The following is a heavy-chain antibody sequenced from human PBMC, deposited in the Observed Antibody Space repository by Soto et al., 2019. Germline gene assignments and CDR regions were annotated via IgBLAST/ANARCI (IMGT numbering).Heavy chain of an antibody. CDR1: GFTFITFA. Sequence: WGFLRLSCAASGFTFITFAIHFFRRPPCKWLEWVTTIWYDGSDKYYADSVKGRFTISRDNSKNTLYLHVNSLVAEDTAVYYCARGGGNFDFWSAYFIDYWGQGTLVTVSS. V-gene: IGHV3-33*01. D-gene: IGHD3-3*01. CDR2: IWYDGSDK. J-gene: IGHJ4*02. CDR3: ARGGGNFDFWSAYFIDY.